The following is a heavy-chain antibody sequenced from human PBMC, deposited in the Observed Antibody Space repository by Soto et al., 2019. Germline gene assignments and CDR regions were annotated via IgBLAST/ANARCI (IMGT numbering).Heavy chain of an antibody. V-gene: IGHV3-74*01. J-gene: IGHJ4*02. CDR3: GSLPPSVVGATTKVAY. Sequence: SSAACRLTFRIHWIPVLLKNRGKGLVWISRINGDGTSTGYADSVKGRFTISRDNDKNTLYLQMTSLRAEDTVLYSCGSLPPSVVGATTKVAYRGQGTLVTVSS. CDR2: INGDGTST. D-gene: IGHD1-26*01. CDR1: RLTFRIHW.